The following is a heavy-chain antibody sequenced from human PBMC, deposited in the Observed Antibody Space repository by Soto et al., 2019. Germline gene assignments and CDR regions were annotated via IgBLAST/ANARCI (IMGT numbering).Heavy chain of an antibody. CDR3: ASESINYGDYFDY. Sequence: SVKVSCKASGGTFSSYTISWVRQAPGQGLEWMGRIIPILGIANYAQKFQGRVTITADKSTSTAYMELSSLRSEDTAVYYCASESINYGDYFDYWGQGTLVTVSS. CDR1: GGTFSSYT. CDR2: IIPILGIA. D-gene: IGHD4-17*01. V-gene: IGHV1-69*02. J-gene: IGHJ4*02.